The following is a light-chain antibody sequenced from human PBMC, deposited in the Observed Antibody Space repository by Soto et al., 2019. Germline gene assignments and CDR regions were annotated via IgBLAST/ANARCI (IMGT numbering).Light chain of an antibody. CDR3: QQYGDSPLT. CDR2: AAS. V-gene: IGKV3-20*01. Sequence: EILLTQSPSTLSLSPGEGVTLSCRASQSVTVNSLAWYQQKPGQAPRLLIYAASTRAAPVPDRFTGSGSGTDFALTISRLEPEDFGVYYGQQYGDSPLTSGPGTKVDIK. J-gene: IGKJ3*01. CDR1: QSVTVNS.